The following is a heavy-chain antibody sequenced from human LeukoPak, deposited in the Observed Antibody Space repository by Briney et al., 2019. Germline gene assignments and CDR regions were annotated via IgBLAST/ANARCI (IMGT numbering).Heavy chain of an antibody. J-gene: IGHJ4*02. V-gene: IGHV4-59*01. D-gene: IGHD5-12*01. Sequence: SETLSLTCTVSGGSLSSYYWSWIRQPPGKGLEGIGYIYYSGSTNYNPSLKSRVTISVDTSKNQFSLKLSSVTAADTAVYYCAREGYSGYDSTLYYFDYWGQGTLVTVSS. CDR1: GGSLSSYY. CDR2: IYYSGST. CDR3: AREGYSGYDSTLYYFDY.